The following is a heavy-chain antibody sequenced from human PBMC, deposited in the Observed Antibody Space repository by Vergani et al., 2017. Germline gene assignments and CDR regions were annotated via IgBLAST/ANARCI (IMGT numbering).Heavy chain of an antibody. J-gene: IGHJ3*02. V-gene: IGHV3-23*01. CDR2: LSASDRRT. D-gene: IGHD6-19*01. CDR3: AKVGXSEVAGTFGAFDI. Sequence: EVQLLESGGDLVQPGGSLRLSCAASGFTFIMHAMSWVRQAPGKGLEWVSTLSASDRRTHYADSVKGRFTISRDISKNTLFLHMNSLRPEDTAVYYCAKVGXSEVAGTFGAFDIWGQGQWSPSLQ. CDR1: GFTFIMHA.